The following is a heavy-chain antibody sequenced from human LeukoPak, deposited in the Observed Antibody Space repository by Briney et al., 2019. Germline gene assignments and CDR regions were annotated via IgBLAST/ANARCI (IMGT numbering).Heavy chain of an antibody. J-gene: IGHJ4*02. CDR1: GFSFRDNA. CDR2: IWYDGSNE. D-gene: IGHD3-10*01. Sequence: PGTSLRLSCTASGFSFRDNAMHWVRQAPGKGLEWVSIIWYDGSNEKYADSVKGRFTISRDNSKNTVYLQMNSPRVEDTAMYYCARGGVSARPDYWGQGTLVTVSS. V-gene: IGHV3-33*01. CDR3: ARGGVSARPDY.